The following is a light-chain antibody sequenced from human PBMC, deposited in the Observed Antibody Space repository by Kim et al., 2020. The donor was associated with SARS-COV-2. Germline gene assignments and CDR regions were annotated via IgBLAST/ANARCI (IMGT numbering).Light chain of an antibody. Sequence: SYELTQPPSVSVSPGQTASITCSGDTLGDKYTCWYQQKPGQSPVLVISEDSKRPSGIPERFSGSNSGNTATLTISGTQAMDEADYYCQSWDSSTALVFGG. CDR2: EDS. CDR3: QSWDSSTALV. CDR1: TLGDKY. V-gene: IGLV3-1*01. J-gene: IGLJ2*01.